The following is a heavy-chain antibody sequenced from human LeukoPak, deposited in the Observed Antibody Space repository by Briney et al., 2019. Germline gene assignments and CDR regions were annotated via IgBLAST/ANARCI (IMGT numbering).Heavy chain of an antibody. V-gene: IGHV1-24*01. D-gene: IGHD6-13*01. CDR3: ASQIGGDGSSWYYHYYYYMDV. CDR2: FDPEDGET. Sequence: ASVKVSCKVSGYTLTELSIHWVRQAPGKGLEWMGGFDPEDGETIYAQTFQGRVTMTEDTSTDTAYMELSSLRSEDTAVYYCASQIGGDGSSWYYHYYYYMDVWGKGTTVTVSS. CDR1: GYTLTELS. J-gene: IGHJ6*03.